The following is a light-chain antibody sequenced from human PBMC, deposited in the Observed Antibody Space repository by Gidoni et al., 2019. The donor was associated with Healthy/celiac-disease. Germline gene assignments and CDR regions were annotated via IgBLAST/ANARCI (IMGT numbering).Light chain of an antibody. CDR1: QSVSSSY. Sequence: ESVLTQSPGTLSLSPGERATLSCRASQSVSSSYLAWYQQKPGQAPRLLIYGASSRAPGIPDRFSGSGSGTDFTLTISRLEPEDFAVYYCQQYGSSPPITFGQXTRLEIK. V-gene: IGKV3-20*01. CDR3: QQYGSSPPIT. J-gene: IGKJ5*01. CDR2: GAS.